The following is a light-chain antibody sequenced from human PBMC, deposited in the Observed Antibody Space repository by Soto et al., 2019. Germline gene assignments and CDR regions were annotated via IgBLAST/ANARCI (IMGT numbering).Light chain of an antibody. J-gene: IGKJ1*01. V-gene: IGKV1-5*03. CDR3: QQYNFYSPWP. Sequence: DIQMTQSPSTLSASVGDRVTITCRASQSISSWLAWYQQKPGKAPKVLIYKASSLESGVPSRFSGSGYGTEFTLTISSLQPDDFATYYCQQYNFYSPWPFGQGTKVEI. CDR2: KAS. CDR1: QSISSW.